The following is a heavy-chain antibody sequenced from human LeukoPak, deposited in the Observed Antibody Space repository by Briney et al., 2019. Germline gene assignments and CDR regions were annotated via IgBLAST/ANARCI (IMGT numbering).Heavy chain of an antibody. Sequence: SETPSLTCTVSGGSISSHYWSWIRQPPGKGLEWIGYIYYSGSTNYNPSLKSRVTISVDTSKNQFSLKLSSVTAADTAVYYCAREASGSYSNWGQGTLVTVSS. D-gene: IGHD1-26*01. J-gene: IGHJ4*02. CDR2: IYYSGST. CDR1: GGSISSHY. CDR3: AREASGSYSN. V-gene: IGHV4-59*11.